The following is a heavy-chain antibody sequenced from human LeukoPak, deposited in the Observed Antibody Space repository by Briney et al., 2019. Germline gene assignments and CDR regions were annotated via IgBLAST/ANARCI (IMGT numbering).Heavy chain of an antibody. Sequence: SETLSLTRTVSGGSISSYYWSWIRQPPGKGLEWIGYIYYSGSTNYNPSLKSRVTISVDTSKNQFSLKLSSVTAADTAVYYCARGYCSGGSCLYYYYMDVWGKGTTVTISS. CDR2: IYYSGST. D-gene: IGHD2-15*01. J-gene: IGHJ6*03. CDR3: ARGYCSGGSCLYYYYMDV. CDR1: GGSISSYY. V-gene: IGHV4-59*01.